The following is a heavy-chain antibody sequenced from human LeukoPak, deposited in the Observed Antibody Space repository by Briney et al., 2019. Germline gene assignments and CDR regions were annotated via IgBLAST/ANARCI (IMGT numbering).Heavy chain of an antibody. CDR2: ISSSSSYI. J-gene: IGHJ4*02. CDR1: GFTFSSYS. Sequence: PGGSLRLSCAASGFTFSSYSMNWVRQAPGKGLEWFSSISSSSSYIYYADSVKGRFTISRDNAKNSLYLQMNSLRAEDTAVYYCARDHGSGSRVGFDYWGQGTLVTVSS. V-gene: IGHV3-21*01. CDR3: ARDHGSGSRVGFDY. D-gene: IGHD6-19*01.